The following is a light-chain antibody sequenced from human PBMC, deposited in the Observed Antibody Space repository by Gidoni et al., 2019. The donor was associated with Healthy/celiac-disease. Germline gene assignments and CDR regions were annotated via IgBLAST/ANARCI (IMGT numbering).Light chain of an antibody. V-gene: IGKV2-28*01. Sequence: DIVMTQSPLSLPVTPGEPASISCRSSQSLLHSNGYNSLYWYLQKPGQSPHLLIYLGYNGASGVPYMFSGSGSGTDFTLKISRVEADDVGVYYCMQSLQTPVTFGGGTKVEIK. CDR1: QSLLHSNGYNS. CDR3: MQSLQTPVT. CDR2: LGY. J-gene: IGKJ4*01.